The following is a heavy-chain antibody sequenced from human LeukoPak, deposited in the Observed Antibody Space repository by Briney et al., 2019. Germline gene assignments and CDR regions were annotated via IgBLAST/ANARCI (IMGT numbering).Heavy chain of an antibody. CDR2: ISYDGSNK. CDR1: GFTFSSYG. V-gene: IGHV3-30*03. D-gene: IGHD6-25*01. J-gene: IGHJ6*02. CDR3: ARDGGSSGSYYGMDV. Sequence: GGSLRLSCAASGFTFSSYGMHWVRQAPGKGLEWAAIISYDGSNKSQADSVKGRFTISRDNSRNTLCLQMNSLRPEDTAVYYCARDGGSSGSYYGMDVWGQGTTVTVS.